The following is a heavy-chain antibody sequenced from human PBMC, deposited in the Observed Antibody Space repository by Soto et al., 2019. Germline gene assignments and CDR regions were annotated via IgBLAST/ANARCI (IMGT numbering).Heavy chain of an antibody. CDR3: ARRGVIIPGYHYLDV. J-gene: IGHJ6*03. Sequence: SETLSLTCAVYGGSLSFYYWDWIRQPPGKGLEWIGEISRSGSPNYNPSLESRVTISVDTSKNQLSLKLTSVTAADTAVYYCARRGVIIPGYHYLDVWDKGTTVTVSS. D-gene: IGHD3-10*01. CDR2: ISRSGSP. CDR1: GGSLSFYY. V-gene: IGHV4-34*01.